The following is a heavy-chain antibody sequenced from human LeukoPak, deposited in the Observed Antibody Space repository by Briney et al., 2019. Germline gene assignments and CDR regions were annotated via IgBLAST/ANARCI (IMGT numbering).Heavy chain of an antibody. D-gene: IGHD3-9*01. CDR3: VRDWDHFDFDS. CDR1: GFTFSSYG. CDR2: IKGDGSHT. Sequence: GGSLRLSCAASGFTFSSYGMHWVRQAPGKGLVWVSRIKGDGSHTIYADSVKGRFTISRDNAKNTLYLQMKSLRAEDTAVYYCVRDWDHFDFDSWGLGTLVTVSS. V-gene: IGHV3-74*01. J-gene: IGHJ5*01.